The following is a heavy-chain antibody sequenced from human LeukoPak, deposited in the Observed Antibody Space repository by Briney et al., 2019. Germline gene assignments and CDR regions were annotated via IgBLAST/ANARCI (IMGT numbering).Heavy chain of an antibody. J-gene: IGHJ5*02. CDR3: ARHEAYYSRGPTWGRPNWFDP. CDR2: IYYSGST. V-gene: IGHV4-39*01. Sequence: SETLSLTCTVSGGSISSSSYYWGWIRQPPGKGLEWIGSIYYSGSTYYNPSLKSRVTISVDTSKNQFSLKLSSVTAADTAVYYCARHEAYYSRGPTWGRPNWFDPWGQGTLVTVSS. D-gene: IGHD3-16*01. CDR1: GGSISSSSYY.